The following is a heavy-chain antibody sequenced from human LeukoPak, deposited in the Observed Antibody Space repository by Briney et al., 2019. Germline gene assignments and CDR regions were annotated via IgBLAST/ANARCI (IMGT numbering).Heavy chain of an antibody. CDR2: IYSGGST. V-gene: IGHV3-66*01. CDR1: GFTVSSNY. J-gene: IGHJ4*02. Sequence: GGSLRLSCAASGFTVSSNYMSWVRQAPGKGLEWVSVIYSGGSTYYADSVKGRFTISRDNAKNTVYLQMNSLRAEDTAVYYCARGSLGDGSLLIDYWGQGTLVTVSS. D-gene: IGHD3-10*01. CDR3: ARGSLGDGSLLIDY.